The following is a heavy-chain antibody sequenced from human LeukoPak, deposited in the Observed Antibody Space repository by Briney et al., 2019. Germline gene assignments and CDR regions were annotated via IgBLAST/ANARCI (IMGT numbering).Heavy chain of an antibody. D-gene: IGHD2-2*01. Sequence: ASVKVSCKASGYTFTSYGISWVRQAPGQGLEWMGWISAYNGNTNYAQKLQGRVTMTTDTSTSTAYMELRSLRSDDTAVYCCARDLPRRYCSSTSCYRTADYWGQGTLVTVSS. V-gene: IGHV1-18*01. CDR1: GYTFTSYG. CDR2: ISAYNGNT. CDR3: ARDLPRRYCSSTSCYRTADY. J-gene: IGHJ4*02.